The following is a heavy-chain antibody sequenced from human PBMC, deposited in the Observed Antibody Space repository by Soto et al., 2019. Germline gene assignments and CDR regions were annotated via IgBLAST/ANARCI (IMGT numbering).Heavy chain of an antibody. CDR2: IIPIFGTA. Sequence: SVKVSCKASGGTFISYAISWVRQAPGQGLEWMGGIIPIFGTANYAQKFQGRVTITAEESTSTANMEQSSLRTEDTAVYYCARAAGTRPYAFDIWGQGTMVTVSS. V-gene: IGHV1-69*13. CDR1: GGTFISYA. CDR3: ARAAGTRPYAFDI. J-gene: IGHJ3*02. D-gene: IGHD6-13*01.